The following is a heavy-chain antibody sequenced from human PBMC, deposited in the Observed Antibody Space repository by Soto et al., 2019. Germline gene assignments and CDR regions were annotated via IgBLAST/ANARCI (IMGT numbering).Heavy chain of an antibody. CDR2: ISYDGSNK. V-gene: IGHV3-30*03. CDR3: AVGESSSSMDV. D-gene: IGHD6-6*01. J-gene: IGHJ6*02. Sequence: QVQLVESGGGVVQPGRSLRLSCAASGFTFSSYGMHWVRQAPGKGLEWVAVISYDGSNKYYADSVKGRFTISRDNSKNTLYLQMHSLRAEDTAVYYWAVGESSSSMDVWGQGPTVTVSS. CDR1: GFTFSSYG.